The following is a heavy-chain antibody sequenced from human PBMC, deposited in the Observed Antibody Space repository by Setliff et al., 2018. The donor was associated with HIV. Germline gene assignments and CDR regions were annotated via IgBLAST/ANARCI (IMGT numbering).Heavy chain of an antibody. Sequence: PSETLSLTCAVYGGSFSGYYWSWIRQPPGKGLEWIGEINHSGSTNYNPSLKSRVTISVDTSKNQFSLELSSVTAADTAVYYCARDFRVFGYSSSRNAFDIWGQGTMVTVSS. CDR2: INHSGST. D-gene: IGHD6-13*01. V-gene: IGHV4-34*01. CDR1: GGSFSGYY. CDR3: ARDFRVFGYSSSRNAFDI. J-gene: IGHJ3*02.